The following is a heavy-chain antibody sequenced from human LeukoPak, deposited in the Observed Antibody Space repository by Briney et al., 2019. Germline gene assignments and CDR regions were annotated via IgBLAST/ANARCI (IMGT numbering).Heavy chain of an antibody. V-gene: IGHV3-23*01. CDR1: GFSFPYG. CDR2: ITNSGENT. D-gene: IGHD6-13*01. Sequence: GGSLRLSCEASGFSFPYGMSWVRQAPGKGLEWVSGITNSGENTYYADSVKGRFTISRDNSKNTLYLQMNSLRAEDTAVYYCAKDRGEQQLVRDFDYWGQGTLVTVSS. CDR3: AKDRGEQQLVRDFDY. J-gene: IGHJ4*02.